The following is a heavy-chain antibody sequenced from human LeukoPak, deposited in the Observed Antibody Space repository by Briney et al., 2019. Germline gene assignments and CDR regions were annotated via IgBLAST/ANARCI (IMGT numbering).Heavy chain of an antibody. J-gene: IGHJ4*02. Sequence: PSETLSHTCTVSGDSISSGNYWGWIRQPPGKGLEWIGSIFHTGSTYFNLSLRSRVAISVDPSKNQFSLRLSSVTAADTAVYYCARDPGVYCGGDCSSFDYWGQGTLVTVSS. CDR1: GDSISSGNY. CDR2: IFHTGST. CDR3: ARDPGVYCGGDCSSFDY. D-gene: IGHD2-21*02. V-gene: IGHV4-38-2*02.